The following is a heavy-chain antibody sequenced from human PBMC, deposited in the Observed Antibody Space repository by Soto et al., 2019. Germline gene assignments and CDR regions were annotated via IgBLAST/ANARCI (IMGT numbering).Heavy chain of an antibody. CDR1: GYTFTTYG. Sequence: QAQLVQSGAEVNKPGASVKVSCKASGYTFTTYGISWVRQAPGRGLEWMGWISAYNGDTKDAQKFQDRVTMTTDAFTSKAYLELRSLTSDDTAVYYCARDREAARPGWFDPWGQGTLVTVSS. J-gene: IGHJ5*02. CDR2: ISAYNGDT. CDR3: ARDREAARPGWFDP. V-gene: IGHV1-18*04. D-gene: IGHD6-6*01.